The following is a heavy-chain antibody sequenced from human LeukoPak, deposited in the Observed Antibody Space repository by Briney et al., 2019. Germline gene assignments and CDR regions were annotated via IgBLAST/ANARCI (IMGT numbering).Heavy chain of an antibody. CDR1: GFTFSSYG. D-gene: IGHD3-10*01. V-gene: IGHV3-33*01. CDR3: ATPYYGSGSSH. CDR2: IWYDGSNK. J-gene: IGHJ4*02. Sequence: PGRSLRLSCAASGFTFSSYGMHWVRQAPGKGLEWVAVIWYDGSNKYYADSVKGRFTISRDNSKNTLYLQMYSLRAEDTAVYYCATPYYGSGSSHWGQGTLVTVSS.